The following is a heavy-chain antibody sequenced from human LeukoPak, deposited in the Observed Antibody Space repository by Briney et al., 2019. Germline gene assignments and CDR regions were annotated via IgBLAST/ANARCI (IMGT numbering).Heavy chain of an antibody. Sequence: PGGSLRLSCAASGFTFSNAWMSWVRQAPGKGLEWVGRIKSKTDGGTTDYAAPVKGRFTISRDDSKNTLYLQMNSLKTEDTAVYYCTSRIAVAGTHDYWGQGTLVTVPS. CDR3: TSRIAVAGTHDY. CDR1: GFTFSNAW. D-gene: IGHD6-19*01. J-gene: IGHJ4*02. CDR2: IKSKTDGGTT. V-gene: IGHV3-15*01.